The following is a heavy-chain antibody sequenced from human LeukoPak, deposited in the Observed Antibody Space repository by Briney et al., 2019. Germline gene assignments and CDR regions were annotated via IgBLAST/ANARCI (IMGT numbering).Heavy chain of an antibody. J-gene: IGHJ6*02. Sequence: PSETLSLTCSVSGGSISSDYWSWIRQPPGKGLEWIGYMCYTGSTNYNPSFKSRVTISLATSKTQFSLKLSSVTPADTAVYYCARVSVVYGMDVWGQGTTVPVSS. CDR2: MCYTGST. V-gene: IGHV4-59*01. CDR1: GGSISSDY. CDR3: ARVSVVYGMDV.